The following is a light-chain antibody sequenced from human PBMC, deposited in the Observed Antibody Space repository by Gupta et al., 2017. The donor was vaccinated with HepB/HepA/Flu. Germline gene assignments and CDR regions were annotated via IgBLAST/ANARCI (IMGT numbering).Light chain of an antibody. J-gene: IGLJ1*01. CDR2: VNRDGSH. CDR1: SGPSSYA. V-gene: IGLV4-69*01. CDR3: QTGGAGIGYA. Sequence: QLVLPQSPSASASLAASLTLTCTLSSGPSSYAIAWHQQQPEKGPRYVMKVNRDGSHTKGDGIPDRFSGSSSGAERYLTISSLQAEDEADYYCQTGGAGIGYAFGTGTKVTVL.